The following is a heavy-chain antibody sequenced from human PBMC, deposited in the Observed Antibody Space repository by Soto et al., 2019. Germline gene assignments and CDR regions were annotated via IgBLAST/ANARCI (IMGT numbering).Heavy chain of an antibody. Sequence: SETLSLTCTVSGGSISSGGYYWSWIRQHPGKGLEWIGYIYYSGSTYYNPSLKSRVTISVDTSKNQFSLKLSSVTAADTAVYYCASFRLTGYYYFDYWGQGTLVTVSS. CDR1: GGSISSGGYY. V-gene: IGHV4-31*03. J-gene: IGHJ4*02. CDR3: ASFRLTGYYYFDY. CDR2: IYYSGST. D-gene: IGHD3-9*01.